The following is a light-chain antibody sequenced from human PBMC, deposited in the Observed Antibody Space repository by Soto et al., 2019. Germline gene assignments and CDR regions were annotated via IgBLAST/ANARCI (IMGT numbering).Light chain of an antibody. CDR3: QQFNSYPLT. V-gene: IGKV1-13*02. J-gene: IGKJ4*01. CDR2: DAS. Sequence: AIQLTQSPSSLSASVGDRVTITCRASQGISSALAWYQQKPGKAPNLLIYDASSLERGVPSRFSGSGSGTDFTLTISSLQPEYFATYYCQQFNSYPLTFGGGTKVEIK. CDR1: QGISSA.